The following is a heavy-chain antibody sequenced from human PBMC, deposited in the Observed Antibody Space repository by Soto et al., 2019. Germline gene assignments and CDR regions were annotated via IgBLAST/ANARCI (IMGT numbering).Heavy chain of an antibody. CDR2: LGAADDP. V-gene: IGHV3-13*05. J-gene: IGHJ2*01. CDR3: XXXXXGRLPRRAXXXXXXXV. CDR1: GFSFRDYD. Sequence: EVQLVESGGGSVQPGESLRLSCAASGFSFRDYDMHWVRQPTGKGPEWVSGLGAADDPYYVASVKGRFSVSRDNAQSSXXXXXXXXXXXDTAXXXXXXXXXGRLPRRAXXXXXXXVWGR. D-gene: IGHD2-15*01.